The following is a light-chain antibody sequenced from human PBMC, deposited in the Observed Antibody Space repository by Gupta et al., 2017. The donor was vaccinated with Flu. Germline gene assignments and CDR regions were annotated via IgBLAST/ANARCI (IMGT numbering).Light chain of an antibody. CDR1: QSIGSS. CDR3: HHSSSYLKT. J-gene: IGKJ1*01. V-gene: IGKV6-21*01. Sequence: EIVLTQSPDFQSVTPKEKVTITCRASQSIGSSLHWYQQKPDQSPKLLIKYASQSFSGVPSRFSGGGSGTDFTLTINSLEAEDTATYYCHHSSSYLKTFGQGTKVEIK. CDR2: YAS.